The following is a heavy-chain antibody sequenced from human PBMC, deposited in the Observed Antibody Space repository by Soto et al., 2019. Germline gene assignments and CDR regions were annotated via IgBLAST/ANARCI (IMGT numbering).Heavy chain of an antibody. CDR1: GLIFSSHG. CDR2: IRNDGSSE. V-gene: IGHV3-33*01. Sequence: QVQLVESGGGVVQHGRSLRLSCAASGLIFSSHGMHWVRQVPGKGLKWVAFIRNDGSSEYYGDSVKGRFTISRDNSKNTVYLQMNSLGVEDSAVYYCARDREGLRWLASWGQGTLVPVSS. D-gene: IGHD4-17*01. CDR3: ARDREGLRWLAS. J-gene: IGHJ5*01.